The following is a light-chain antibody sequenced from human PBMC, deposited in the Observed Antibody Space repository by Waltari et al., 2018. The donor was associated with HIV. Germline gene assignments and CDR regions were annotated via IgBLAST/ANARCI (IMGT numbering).Light chain of an antibody. J-gene: IGKJ1*01. V-gene: IGKV1-8*01. CDR1: QGISNS. CDR2: DAS. Sequence: IRLTQSPSSLSASIGDRVTVTCRASQGISNSLAWYQQKPGQAPKLLIYDASTLQSGVPSRFSGSGSGTDFSLIISCLQSEDSATFYCQQYDSDPPTFGQGTRVEI. CDR3: QQYDSDPPT.